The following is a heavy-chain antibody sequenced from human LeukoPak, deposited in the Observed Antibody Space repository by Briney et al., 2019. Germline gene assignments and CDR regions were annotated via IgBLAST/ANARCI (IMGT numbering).Heavy chain of an antibody. CDR2: ISGSGGST. Sequence: GGSLRLSCAASGFTFSSYAMSWVRQAPGKGLEWVSAISGSGGSTYYADSVKGRFTISRDNSKNTLYLQMNSLRAEDTAVYYCAISGRRSYGMDVWGQGTTVTVSS. CDR1: GFTFSSYA. D-gene: IGHD3-3*02. V-gene: IGHV3-23*01. J-gene: IGHJ6*02. CDR3: AISGRRSYGMDV.